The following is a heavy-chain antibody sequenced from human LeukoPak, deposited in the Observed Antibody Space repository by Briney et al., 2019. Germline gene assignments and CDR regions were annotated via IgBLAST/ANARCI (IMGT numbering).Heavy chain of an antibody. CDR2: INPNSGGT. J-gene: IGHJ5*02. CDR3: ARMRKVVPNWFDP. CDR1: GYTFTGYY. Sequence: ASVKVSCKASGYTFTGYYMHWVRQAPGQGLGWMGWINPNSGGTNYAQKFQGRVTMTRDTSISTAYMELSRLRSDDTAVYYCARMRKVVPNWFDPWGQGTLVTVSS. D-gene: IGHD2-2*01. V-gene: IGHV1-2*02.